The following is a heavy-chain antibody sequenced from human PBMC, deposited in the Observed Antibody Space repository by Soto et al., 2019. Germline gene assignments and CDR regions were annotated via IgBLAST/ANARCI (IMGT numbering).Heavy chain of an antibody. CDR2: ISYDGDNE. Sequence: GGSLRLSCAASGFTFSNYAMHWVRQAPGKGLEWLAIISYDGDNEYYADSVRGRFTISRDNSKNTLYLQMNSLRDEDTAVYYCATTVYYYDTSGLYWGQGTLVTVSS. J-gene: IGHJ4*02. V-gene: IGHV3-30*03. CDR1: GFTFSNYA. D-gene: IGHD3-22*01. CDR3: ATTVYYYDTSGLY.